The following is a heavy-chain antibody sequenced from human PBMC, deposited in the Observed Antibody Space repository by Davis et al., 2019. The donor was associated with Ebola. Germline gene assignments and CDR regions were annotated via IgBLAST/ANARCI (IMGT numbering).Heavy chain of an antibody. D-gene: IGHD6-13*01. CDR1: GGSFSGYY. V-gene: IGHV4-34*01. CDR2: INHSGST. Sequence: MPSETLSLTCAVYGGSFSGYYWSWIRQPPGKGLEWIGEINHSGSTNYNPSLKSRVTISVDTSKNQFSLKLSSVTAADTAVYYCARLGRYIAAAGTRGRPFWFDPWGQGTLVTVSS. CDR3: ARLGRYIAAAGTRGRPFWFDP. J-gene: IGHJ5*02.